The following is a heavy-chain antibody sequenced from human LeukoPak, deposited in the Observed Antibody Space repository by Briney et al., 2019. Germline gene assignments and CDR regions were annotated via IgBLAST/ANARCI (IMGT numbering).Heavy chain of an antibody. J-gene: IGHJ5*02. Sequence: ASVKVSCKASGYTFTSYGIIWVRQAPGQGLEWMGWISAYHGNTNHAQKLQGRVTMTTDTSTSTAYMELRSLRSDDTAVYYCARDRGDYGVSWFDPWGQGSLVTVSS. CDR3: ARDRGDYGVSWFDP. CDR1: GYTFTSYG. V-gene: IGHV1-18*04. CDR2: ISAYHGNT. D-gene: IGHD4-17*01.